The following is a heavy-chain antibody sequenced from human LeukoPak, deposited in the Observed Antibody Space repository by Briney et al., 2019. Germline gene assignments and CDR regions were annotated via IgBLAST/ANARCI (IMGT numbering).Heavy chain of an antibody. CDR2: ISAYNGNT. CDR3: ARGHYGGTRFDY. Sequence: ASVKVSCKASGYTFTSYGISWVRQAPGQGLEWMGWISAYNGNTNYAQKFQGRVTMTRNTSISTAYMELSSLRSEDTAVYYCARGHYGGTRFDYWGQGTLVTVSS. J-gene: IGHJ4*02. CDR1: GYTFTSYG. V-gene: IGHV1-18*01. D-gene: IGHD4-23*01.